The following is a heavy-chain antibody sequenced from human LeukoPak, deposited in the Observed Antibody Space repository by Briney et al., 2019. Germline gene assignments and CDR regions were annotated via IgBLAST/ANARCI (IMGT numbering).Heavy chain of an antibody. V-gene: IGHV1-24*01. CDR2: FDPEDGET. Sequence: ASVKVSCKVSGYTLTELSMHWVRQAPGKGLEWMGGFDPEDGETIYAQEFQGRVTITRDTSASTAYMELSSLRSEDMAVYYCARGLPLLIAAAALDYWGQGTLVTVSS. CDR1: GYTLTELS. D-gene: IGHD6-13*01. CDR3: ARGLPLLIAAAALDY. J-gene: IGHJ4*02.